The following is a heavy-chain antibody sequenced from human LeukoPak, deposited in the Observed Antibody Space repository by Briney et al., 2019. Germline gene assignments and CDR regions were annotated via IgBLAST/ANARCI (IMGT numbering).Heavy chain of an antibody. CDR1: GGSISSSSYH. Sequence: SETLSLTCTVSGGSISSSSYHWGWIRQPPGKGLEWIGNIYYSGSTNYNPSLKRRFSISVDTSKNQFSLNLSSATAADTAVYYCARLRTVYDSSSYNYVWGRGTLVTVSS. D-gene: IGHD3-22*01. J-gene: IGHJ4*02. CDR2: IYYSGST. V-gene: IGHV4-39*01. CDR3: ARLRTVYDSSSYNYV.